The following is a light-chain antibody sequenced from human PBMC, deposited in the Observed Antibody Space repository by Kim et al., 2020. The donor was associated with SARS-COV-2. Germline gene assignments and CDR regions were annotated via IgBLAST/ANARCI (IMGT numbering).Light chain of an antibody. J-gene: IGKJ4*01. CDR1: RSGGSS. V-gene: IGKV3-11*01. CDR3: HQRSNWPRALT. Sequence: AGEGATRSGWASRSGGSSLAWYEQSRGQAPRLLIEDATNRATGIPARFSGSGSGTDFTLTISSREPEDLAVYYCHQRSNWPRALTFGGGTKVDIK. CDR2: DAT.